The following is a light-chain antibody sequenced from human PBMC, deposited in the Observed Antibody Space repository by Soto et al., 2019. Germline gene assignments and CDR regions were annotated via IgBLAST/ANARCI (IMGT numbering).Light chain of an antibody. J-gene: IGLJ2*01. CDR3: QVWENVV. V-gene: IGLV3-21*01. Sequence: SYELTQPPSVSVAPGKTARITCGGNNIGSKSVHWYQQKPGQAPVLVIYYDSDRPSGIPERFSGSNSGNTATLTISRVEAGDEADYYCQVWENVVFGGGTKLTVL. CDR2: YDS. CDR1: NIGSKS.